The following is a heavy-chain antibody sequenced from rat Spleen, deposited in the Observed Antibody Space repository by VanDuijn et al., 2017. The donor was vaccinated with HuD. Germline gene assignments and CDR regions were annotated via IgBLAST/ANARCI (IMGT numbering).Heavy chain of an antibody. Sequence: EVQLAESGGGLVQPGRSMKLSCEGSGFAFSSFVMAWVRQAPTKGLEWVATISISGASTYYRDSVKGRFTIYRDNTKNTLYLQMNSLRSEDTAIYYCAKIWDGFAYWGQGTLVTVSS. D-gene: IGHD4-6*01. CDR1: GFAFSSFV. CDR2: ISISGAST. V-gene: IGHV5-46*01. J-gene: IGHJ3*01. CDR3: AKIWDGFAY.